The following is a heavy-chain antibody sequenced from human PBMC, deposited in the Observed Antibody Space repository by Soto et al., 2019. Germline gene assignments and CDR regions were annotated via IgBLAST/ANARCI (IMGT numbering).Heavy chain of an antibody. CDR2: ISGSGDTT. J-gene: IGHJ6*02. CDR3: VRENYYGSGSYYTPRYYYGMDV. D-gene: IGHD3-10*01. Sequence: GGSLRLSCVISRLTFSNYALNWVRQAPGKGLEWVSSISGSGDTTYYADSVKGRFTISRDNAKNSLYLQMNSLRAEDTAVYYCVRENYYGSGSYYTPRYYYGMDVWGQGTTVTVSS. CDR1: RLTFSNYA. V-gene: IGHV3-23*01.